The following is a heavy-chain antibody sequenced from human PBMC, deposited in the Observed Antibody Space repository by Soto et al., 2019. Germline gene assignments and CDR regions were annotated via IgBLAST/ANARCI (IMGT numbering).Heavy chain of an antibody. V-gene: IGHV1-69*06. CDR1: GGAFSTYT. CDR3: ASWRSYSGSYCFDY. CDR2: VVPMYDSV. D-gene: IGHD1-26*01. J-gene: IGHJ4*02. Sequence: SVEVSWKASGGAFSTYTINWLRQAPGRGLEWVGQVVPMYDSVNYAETFQGRVTITVDKSTNTAYMELTSLRSQDTALYFCASWRSYSGSYCFDYWGQGTLVTVSS.